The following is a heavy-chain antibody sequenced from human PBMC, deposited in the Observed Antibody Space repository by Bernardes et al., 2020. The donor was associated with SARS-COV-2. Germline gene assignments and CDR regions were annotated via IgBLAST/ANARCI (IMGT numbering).Heavy chain of an antibody. CDR2: ISSVGNHK. D-gene: IGHD2-8*02. J-gene: IGHJ6*02. CDR3: ARASPDPLHCTGGLCNGEDYYYFYGMDV. CDR1: GFPFNKYA. V-gene: IGHV3-30-3*01. Sequence: GGSLRLSCAASGFPFNKYAMHWVRQAPGKGLEWVAVISSVGNHKFYVDFVKGRFSISRDNSKNTLYLEIYSPRPEDTAVYYCARASPDPLHCTGGLCNGEDYYYFYGMDVWGQGTTVTVSS.